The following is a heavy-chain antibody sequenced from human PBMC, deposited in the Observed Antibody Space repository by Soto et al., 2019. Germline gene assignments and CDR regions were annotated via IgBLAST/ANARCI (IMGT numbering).Heavy chain of an antibody. D-gene: IGHD6-13*01. Sequence: QVQLRESGPGLVKPSQTLSLTCTVSGGSINSGGYYWNWIRQHPGKGLEWIGYMYYSGSTYYNPFLWSRVIISADTSENHFALELSSVTAAGTAVYLCARVYRLSGESSSWVFDYWGQGTLVNVSS. CDR2: MYYSGST. J-gene: IGHJ4*02. CDR3: ARVYRLSGESSSWVFDY. CDR1: GGSINSGGYY. V-gene: IGHV4-31*03.